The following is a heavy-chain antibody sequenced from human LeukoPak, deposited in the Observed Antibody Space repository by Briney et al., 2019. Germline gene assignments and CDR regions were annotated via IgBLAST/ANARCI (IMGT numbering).Heavy chain of an antibody. V-gene: IGHV4-30-2*01. CDR3: ARDRPSYYDSSGYYPSYYFDY. CDR2: IYHSGST. CDR1: GGSISSGGYS. J-gene: IGHJ4*02. D-gene: IGHD3-22*01. Sequence: SETLSLTCAVSGGSISSGGYSWSWIRQPPGKGLEWIGYIYHSGSTNYNPSLKSRVTISVDTSKNQFSLKLSSVTAADTAVYYCARDRPSYYDSSGYYPSYYFDYWGQGTLVTVSS.